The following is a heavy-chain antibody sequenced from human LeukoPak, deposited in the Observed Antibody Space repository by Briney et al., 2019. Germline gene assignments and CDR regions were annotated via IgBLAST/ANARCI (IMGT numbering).Heavy chain of an antibody. CDR1: GGSISSGSXX. CDR2: XXXXXST. J-gene: IGHJ6*03. Sequence: PSQTLSLTCTVSGGSISSGSXXXXXIRQPXXXXXXXXXXXXXXXSTNYNPXXKSRXTISVDTSKNQFSLKLSSVTAADTAVYXXXXXXTCVSSTSCPSPYYYYYMDVWGKGTTVTVSS. V-gene: IGHV4-61*02. CDR3: XXXXTCVSSTSCPSPYYYYYMDV. D-gene: IGHD2-2*01.